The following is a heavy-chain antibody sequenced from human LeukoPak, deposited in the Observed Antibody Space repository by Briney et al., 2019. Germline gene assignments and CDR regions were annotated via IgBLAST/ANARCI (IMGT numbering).Heavy chain of an antibody. J-gene: IGHJ4*01. CDR1: GGTFSSYA. D-gene: IGHD6-13*01. CDR3: ARGQGQQLLDPFDY. Sequence: GASVKVSCKASGGTFSSYAISWVRQAPGQGLEWMGGIISIFGTANYAQKFQGRVTITADESTSTAYMELSSLRSEDTAVYYCARGQGQQLLDPFDYWGQGTLVTVSS. CDR2: IISIFGTA. V-gene: IGHV1-69*13.